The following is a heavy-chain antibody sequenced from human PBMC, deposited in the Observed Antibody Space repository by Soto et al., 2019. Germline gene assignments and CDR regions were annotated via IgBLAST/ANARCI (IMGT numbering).Heavy chain of an antibody. CDR3: ARASRYSRPNWFDP. D-gene: IGHD6-13*01. J-gene: IGHJ5*02. CDR1: GGSFSGYY. CDR2: INHSGST. Sequence: SETMSLTCAVDGGSFSGYYWSWIRQPPGKGLEWIGEINHSGSTNYNPSLKSRVTISVDTSKNQFSLKLSSVTAADTAVYYCARASRYSRPNWFDPWGQGTLVTVSS. V-gene: IGHV4-34*01.